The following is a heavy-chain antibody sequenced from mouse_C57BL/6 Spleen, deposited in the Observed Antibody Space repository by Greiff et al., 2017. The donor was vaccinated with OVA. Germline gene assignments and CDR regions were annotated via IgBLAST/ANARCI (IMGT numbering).Heavy chain of an antibody. J-gene: IGHJ2*01. V-gene: IGHV1-19*01. CDR2: INPYNGGT. CDR1: GYTFTDYY. Sequence: VQLKESGPVLVKPGASVKMSCKASGYTFTDYYMNWVKQSHGKSLEWIGVINPYNGGTSYNQKFKGKATLTVDKSSSTAYMELNSLTSEDSAVYYCARGYDYDREDYFDYWGQGTTLTVSS. CDR3: ARGYDYDREDYFDY. D-gene: IGHD2-4*01.